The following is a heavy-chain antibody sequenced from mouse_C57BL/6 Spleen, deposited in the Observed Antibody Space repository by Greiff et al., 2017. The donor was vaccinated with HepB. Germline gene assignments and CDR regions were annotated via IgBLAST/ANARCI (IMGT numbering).Heavy chain of an antibody. CDR2: IWTGGGT. Sequence: VQGVESGPGLVAPSQSLSITCTVSGFSLTSYAISWVRQPPGKGLEWLGVIWTGGGTNYNSALKSRLSISKDNSKSQVFLKMNSLQTDDTARYYCARNYDYEEDYFDYWGQGTTLTVSS. V-gene: IGHV2-9-1*01. D-gene: IGHD2-4*01. CDR1: GFSLTSYA. J-gene: IGHJ2*01. CDR3: ARNYDYEEDYFDY.